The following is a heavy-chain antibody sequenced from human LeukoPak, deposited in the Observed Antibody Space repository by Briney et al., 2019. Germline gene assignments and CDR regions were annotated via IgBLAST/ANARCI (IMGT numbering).Heavy chain of an antibody. CDR2: IYYSGST. V-gene: IGHV4-39*07. Sequence: PSETLSLTCTVSGGSISSSSYYWGWIRQPPGKGLEWIGSIYYSGSTYYNPSLKSRVTISVDTSKNQFSLKLSSVTAADTAVYYCARAPGIFGVYFDYWGQGTLVTVSP. D-gene: IGHD3-3*01. J-gene: IGHJ4*02. CDR1: GGSISSSSYY. CDR3: ARAPGIFGVYFDY.